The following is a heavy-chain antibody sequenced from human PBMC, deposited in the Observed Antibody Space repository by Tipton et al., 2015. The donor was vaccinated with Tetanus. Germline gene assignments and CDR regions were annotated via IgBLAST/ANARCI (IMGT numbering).Heavy chain of an antibody. V-gene: IGHV4-4*07. Sequence: TLSLTCTVSGGSMIDSYWNWIRQPAGKGLEWIGRIYSSGTTNYDPSLRGRVTMSIDTSKNRFSLKLDSVTAADTAIYYCARALKQGANWFDPWGQGTLVTVSS. J-gene: IGHJ5*02. CDR2: IYSSGTT. D-gene: IGHD3-16*01. CDR1: GGSMIDSY. CDR3: ARALKQGANWFDP.